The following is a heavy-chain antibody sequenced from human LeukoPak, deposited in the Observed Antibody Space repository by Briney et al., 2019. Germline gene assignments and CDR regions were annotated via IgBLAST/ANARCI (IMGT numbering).Heavy chain of an antibody. CDR1: GGSIRSSYYY. Sequence: SETLSLTCTVSGGSIRSSYYYWGWIRQPPGKGLEWIGEINHSGSTNYNPSLKSRVTISVDTSKNQFSLKLSSVTAADTAVYYCARFALVGATFDYWGQGTLVTVSP. CDR2: INHSGST. CDR3: ARFALVGATFDY. D-gene: IGHD6-6*01. V-gene: IGHV4-39*07. J-gene: IGHJ4*02.